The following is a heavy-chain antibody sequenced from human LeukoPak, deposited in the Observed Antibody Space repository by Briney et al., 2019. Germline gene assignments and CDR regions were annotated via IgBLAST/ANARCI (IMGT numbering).Heavy chain of an antibody. CDR2: IYYSGST. V-gene: IGHV4-30-4*01. CDR3: ARTEGSGIYFDY. CDR1: GGSITSGDYY. D-gene: IGHD3-10*01. J-gene: IGHJ4*02. Sequence: SETLSLTCTVSGGSITSGDYYWSWIRQSPGKGLEWIGYIYYSGSTYYNPSLETRITMSVDTSKNQFSLKLGPVTAADTAVYYCARTEGSGIYFDYWGRGTLVTVSS.